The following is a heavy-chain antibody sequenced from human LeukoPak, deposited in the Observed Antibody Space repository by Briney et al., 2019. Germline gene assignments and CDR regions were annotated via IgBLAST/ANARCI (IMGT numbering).Heavy chain of an antibody. D-gene: IGHD2-8*01. CDR3: ARDPPGVRYGRPIFDF. J-gene: IGHJ4*02. CDR1: GYTFTGYY. CDR2: INPNSGGT. Sequence: ASVKVSCTASGYTFTGYYMHWVRQAPGQGLEWMGWINPNSGGTNYAQKFQGRVTMTRDKSISTAYMELYSLRSDDTAVYYCARDPPGVRYGRPIFDFWGQGTLVTVSS. V-gene: IGHV1-2*02.